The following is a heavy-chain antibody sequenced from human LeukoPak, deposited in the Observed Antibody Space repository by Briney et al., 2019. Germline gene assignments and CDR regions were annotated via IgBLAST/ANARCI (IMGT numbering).Heavy chain of an antibody. J-gene: IGHJ4*02. D-gene: IGHD4-23*01. CDR1: GFTLSSYW. CDR3: ARAQRGGNSMAGFDY. V-gene: IGHV3-7*01. CDR2: IKEDGGEK. Sequence: GRSLRLSCAASGFTLSSYWMSWVRQAPGKGLEWVANIKEDGGEKYYVDSVKGRFTISRDNARNSLYLQMNSLRAEDTAVYYCARAQRGGNSMAGFDYWGQGTLVTVSS.